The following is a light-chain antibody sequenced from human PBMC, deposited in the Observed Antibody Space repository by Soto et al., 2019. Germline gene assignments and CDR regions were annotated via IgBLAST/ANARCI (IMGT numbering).Light chain of an antibody. V-gene: IGLV2-11*01. CDR2: DVT. J-gene: IGLJ3*02. CDR1: SSNVGGYSY. Sequence: QSALTQPRSVSGSPGQSVTISCTGTSSNVGGYSYVSWYQQHPGLAPQLIIYDVTKRPSGVPDRFSGSKSGNTASLTISGLQAEDEADYYCCSYAGSYSWVFGGGTKLTVL. CDR3: CSYAGSYSWV.